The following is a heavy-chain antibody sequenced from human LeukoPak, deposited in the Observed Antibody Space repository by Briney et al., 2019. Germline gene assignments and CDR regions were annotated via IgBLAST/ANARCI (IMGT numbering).Heavy chain of an antibody. CDR1: GYSISSGYY. J-gene: IGHJ4*02. V-gene: IGHV4-38-2*01. CDR3: ARRWFGEIEY. D-gene: IGHD3-10*01. Sequence: SETLSLTCAVSGYSISSGYYWGWIRQPPGKGLEWIGSIYHSGSTYYNPSLKSRVTISVDTSKNQFSLKLSSVTAADTAVYYCARRWFGEIEYRGQGTLVSVSS. CDR2: IYHSGST.